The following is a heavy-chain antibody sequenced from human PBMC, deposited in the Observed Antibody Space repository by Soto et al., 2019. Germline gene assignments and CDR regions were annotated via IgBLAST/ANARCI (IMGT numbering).Heavy chain of an antibody. CDR1: GGTISSSSYY. V-gene: IGHV4-39*01. D-gene: IGHD3-10*01. Sequence: SETLSLTCTVSGGTISSSSYYWGWNRQPPGKGLEWIGSIYYSGSTYYNPSIRSRVTLSVDTSKNHFSLKLSSVTAADTAVYYCPRHRGRMVRGVITNWFDPWGQGTLVTVSS. CDR3: PRHRGRMVRGVITNWFDP. CDR2: IYYSGST. J-gene: IGHJ5*02.